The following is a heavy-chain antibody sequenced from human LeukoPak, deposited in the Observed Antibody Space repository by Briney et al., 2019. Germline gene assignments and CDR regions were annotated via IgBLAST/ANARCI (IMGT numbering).Heavy chain of an antibody. CDR3: ARLRGATMDFDS. D-gene: IGHD1-26*01. J-gene: IGHJ4*02. CDR1: GGSIGSYY. V-gene: IGHV4-4*09. CDR2: IYNSGST. Sequence: SETLSLACTVSGGSIGSYYWSWIRQPPWKGLEWIAYIYNSGSTIYNPSLKSRVTISVDTSNNQFSLQLSSVTAADTAVYYCARLRGATMDFDSWGQGTLVTVSS.